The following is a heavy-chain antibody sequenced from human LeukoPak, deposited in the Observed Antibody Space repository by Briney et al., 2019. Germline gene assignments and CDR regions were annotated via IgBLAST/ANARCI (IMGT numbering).Heavy chain of an antibody. CDR3: AKERAGYTNPYYFDY. CDR2: ISGSGANT. J-gene: IGHJ4*02. CDR1: GFTFSTYA. D-gene: IGHD3-16*02. V-gene: IGHV3-23*01. Sequence: GGFLRLSCAAAGFTFSTYAMSWVRQAPGQGVEGVLTISGSGANTYYADSVRGRFTISRDNSKNKLYLHMNSVRAEDTAVYYCAKERAGYTNPYYFDYWGQGTLVTVSS.